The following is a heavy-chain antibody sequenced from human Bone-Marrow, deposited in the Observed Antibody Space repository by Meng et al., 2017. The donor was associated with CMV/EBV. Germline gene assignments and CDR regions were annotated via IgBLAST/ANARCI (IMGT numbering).Heavy chain of an antibody. V-gene: IGHV3-48*03. CDR2: ISSSGSTI. D-gene: IGHD3-3*01. CDR1: GFTFSSYE. CDR3: ARDKAHYDHRGDYGMDV. Sequence: GESLKISCAASGFTFSSYEMNWVRQAPGKGLEWVSYISSSGSTIYYADSVKGRFTISRDNAKNSLYLQMNSLRAEDTAVYYCARDKAHYDHRGDYGMDVWGQGTTVTVSS. J-gene: IGHJ6*02.